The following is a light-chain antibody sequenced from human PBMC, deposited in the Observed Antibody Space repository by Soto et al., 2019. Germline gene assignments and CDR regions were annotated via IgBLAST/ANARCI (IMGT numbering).Light chain of an antibody. J-gene: IGKJ1*01. CDR2: AAS. CDR1: PGISSY. CDR3: QQYYRYPRT. V-gene: IGKV1-8*01. Sequence: AIRMTQSPSSFSASTGDRVTITCRASPGISSYLACYQQRPRKAPKILIYAASTLQSGVPSRFSGSGSGTDVTRPISCRQSEDFAPYYWQQYYRYPRTFGQWTQVEI.